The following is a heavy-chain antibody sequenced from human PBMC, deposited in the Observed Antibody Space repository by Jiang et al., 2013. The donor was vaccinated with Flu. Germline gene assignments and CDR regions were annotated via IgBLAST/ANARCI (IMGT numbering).Heavy chain of an antibody. V-gene: IGHV1-69*01. Sequence: SGAEVKKPGSSVKVSCKASGDTFNKYAFSWVRQAPGQGLEWMGALIPMFGTPNNAQKFQGRLTIIADESTSTAYMEVSSLRSEDTAVYYCARVGPLVRGATYFDYWGQGTLVT. CDR1: GDTFNKYA. CDR3: ARVGPLVRGATYFDY. CDR2: LIPMFGTP. J-gene: IGHJ4*02. D-gene: IGHD3-10*01.